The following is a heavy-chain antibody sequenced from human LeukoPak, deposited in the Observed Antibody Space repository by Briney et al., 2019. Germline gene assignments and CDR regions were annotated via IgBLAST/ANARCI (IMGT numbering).Heavy chain of an antibody. D-gene: IGHD3-16*01. CDR2: IRYDGSNK. J-gene: IGHJ6*03. V-gene: IGHV3-30*02. CDR3: AKGSKEVLFTGDHYMDV. CDR1: GFTFSSYG. Sequence: PGGSLRLSCAASGFTFSSYGMHWVRQAPGKGLEWVAFIRYDGSNKYYADSVKGRFTISRDNSKNKLYLQMNSLRAEDTAVYYCAKGSKEVLFTGDHYMDVWGKGTTVTISS.